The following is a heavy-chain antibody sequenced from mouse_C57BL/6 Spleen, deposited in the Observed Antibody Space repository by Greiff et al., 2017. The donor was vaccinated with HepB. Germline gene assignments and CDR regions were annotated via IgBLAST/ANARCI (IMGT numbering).Heavy chain of an antibody. CDR1: GYTFTDYE. D-gene: IGHD1-1*02. CDR3: TRWGVAYYLDY. V-gene: IGHV1-15*01. CDR2: IDPETGGT. J-gene: IGHJ2*01. Sequence: QVQLKESGAELVRPGASVTLSCKASGYTFTDYEMHWVKQTPVHGLEWIGAIDPETGGTAYNQKFKGKAILTADKSSSTAYMELRSLTSEDSAVYYCTRWGVAYYLDYWGQGTTLTVSS.